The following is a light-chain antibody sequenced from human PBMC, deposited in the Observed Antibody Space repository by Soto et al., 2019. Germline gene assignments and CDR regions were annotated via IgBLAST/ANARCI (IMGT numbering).Light chain of an antibody. J-gene: IGLJ3*02. Sequence: QSVLTQPASVSGSPGQSITISCTGTSSDVGGYNYVSWYQHHPGKAPKLIIYEVNNRPSGVSNRFSGSKSGNTAPLTISGLQAEDEDDYYCSSYTTSSTLVFGGGTKVTVL. CDR1: SSDVGGYNY. CDR2: EVN. V-gene: IGLV2-14*01. CDR3: SSYTTSSTLV.